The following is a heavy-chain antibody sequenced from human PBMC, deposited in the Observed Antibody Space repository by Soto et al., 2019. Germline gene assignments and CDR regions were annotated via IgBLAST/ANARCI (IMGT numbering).Heavy chain of an antibody. CDR2: IIPIFGTA. J-gene: IGHJ6*02. CDR1: GGTFSSYA. Sequence: SVKVSCKASGGTFSSYAISWVRQAPGQGLEWMGGIIPIFGTANYAQKFQGRVTITADKSTSTAYMELSSLRSEDTAVYYCARDECSGGSCYSGRHYYYYYGMDVRGQGTTVTVSS. CDR3: ARDECSGGSCYSGRHYYYYYGMDV. V-gene: IGHV1-69*06. D-gene: IGHD2-15*01.